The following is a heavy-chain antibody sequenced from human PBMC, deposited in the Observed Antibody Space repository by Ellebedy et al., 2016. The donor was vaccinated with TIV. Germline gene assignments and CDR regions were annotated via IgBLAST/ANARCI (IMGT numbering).Heavy chain of an antibody. CDR2: ISFYDGRT. J-gene: IGHJ4*02. CDR3: SRGLNPVITSDY. D-gene: IGHD3-16*01. V-gene: IGHV3-23*01. Sequence: GGSLRLSCSASGFTFSTYSMNWFRRPPGKGLQWVSGISFYDGRTYYADSVKGRFTISRDNSKNILYLQLNSLRAEDTAVYYCSRGLNPVITSDYWGRGTLVTVSS. CDR1: GFTFSTYS.